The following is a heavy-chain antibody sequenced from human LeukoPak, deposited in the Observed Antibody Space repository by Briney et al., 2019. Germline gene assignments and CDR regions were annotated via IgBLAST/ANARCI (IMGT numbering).Heavy chain of an antibody. D-gene: IGHD3-10*01. Sequence: SVKVSCKASGGTFSSYAISWVRQAPGQGLEWMGGIIPIFGTANYAQKFQGRVTITADESTSTAYMELSSLRSEDTAVYYCARAYAYYYGSGSYYYYFDYWGQGTLVTVSS. CDR1: GGTFSSYA. J-gene: IGHJ4*02. V-gene: IGHV1-69*01. CDR3: ARAYAYYYGSGSYYYYFDY. CDR2: IIPIFGTA.